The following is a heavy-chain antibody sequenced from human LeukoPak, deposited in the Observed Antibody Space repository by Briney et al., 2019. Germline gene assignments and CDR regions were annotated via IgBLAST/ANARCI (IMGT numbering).Heavy chain of an antibody. D-gene: IGHD6-19*01. CDR1: GYTFTGYY. CDR3: ARLAAVPG. V-gene: IGHV1-2*02. Sequence: ASVKVSCKASGYTFTGYYLHWVRQAPGQGFEWMGWIHSNSGGTNYAQKFQGRVTMTRDTSISTAYMELSSLRSDDTAVYYCARLAAVPGWGQGTLVTVSS. CDR2: IHSNSGGT. J-gene: IGHJ1*01.